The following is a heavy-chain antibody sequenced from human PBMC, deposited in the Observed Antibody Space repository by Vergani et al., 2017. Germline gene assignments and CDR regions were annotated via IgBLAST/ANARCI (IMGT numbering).Heavy chain of an antibody. V-gene: IGHV3-48*03. CDR2: ISSSGSTI. CDR3: AAGPYYYDGSNDY. D-gene: IGHD3-22*01. CDR1: GFTFSSYE. Sequence: EVQLVESGGGLVQPGGSLRLSCAASGFTFSSYEMNWVRQAPGKGLEWGSYISSSGSTISYADSVKGRFTISRDNAKNSLYLQMNSLRAEDTAVYYCAAGPYYYDGSNDYWGEGTLVTASS. J-gene: IGHJ4*02.